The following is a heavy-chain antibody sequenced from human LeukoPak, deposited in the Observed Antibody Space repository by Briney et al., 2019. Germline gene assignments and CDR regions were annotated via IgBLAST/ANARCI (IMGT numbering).Heavy chain of an antibody. CDR1: GGSISSYY. D-gene: IGHD2-21*02. Sequence: SETLSLTCTVSGGSISSYYWSWIRQPPGKGLAWIGYIYYSGSTNYNPSLKSRVTISVDTSKNQFSLKLSSVTAADTAVYYCARVCGGDCYPQAVYYYYYYGMDVWGQGTTVTVSS. V-gene: IGHV4-59*01. J-gene: IGHJ6*02. CDR2: IYYSGST. CDR3: ARVCGGDCYPQAVYYYYYYGMDV.